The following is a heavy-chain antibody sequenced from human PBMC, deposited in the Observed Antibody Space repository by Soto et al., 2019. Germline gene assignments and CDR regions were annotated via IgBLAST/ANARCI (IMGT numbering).Heavy chain of an antibody. CDR1: GGSFSGYY. V-gene: IGHV4-34*01. CDR3: ARPTARVAANFDY. D-gene: IGHD6-19*01. J-gene: IGHJ4*02. CDR2: INHSGST. Sequence: PSETLSLTCAVYGGSFSGYYWSWIRQPPGKGLEWIGEINHSGSTNYNPSLKSRVTISVDTSKNQFSLKLSSVTAADTAVYYCARPTARVAANFDYWGQGTLVTVSS.